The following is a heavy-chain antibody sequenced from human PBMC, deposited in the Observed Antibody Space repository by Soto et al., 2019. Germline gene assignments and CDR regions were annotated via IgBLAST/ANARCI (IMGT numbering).Heavy chain of an antibody. CDR1: GFTFSRYV. D-gene: IGHD5-18*01. J-gene: IGHJ5*02. CDR2: IGINGGNT. Sequence: EVHLVESGGGLVQPGGSLTLSCVASGFTFSRYVMYWVRQTPGKGLEYVSGIGINGGNTDYANSVKGRFTISRDNSKNTLYLQMGSLRVEDMGVYYCARAGDTAMVIINWFDPWGQGTLVTVSS. V-gene: IGHV3-64*01. CDR3: ARAGDTAMVIINWFDP.